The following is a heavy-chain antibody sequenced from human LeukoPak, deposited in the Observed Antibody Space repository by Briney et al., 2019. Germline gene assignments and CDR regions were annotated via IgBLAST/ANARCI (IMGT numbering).Heavy chain of an antibody. CDR3: ARDLGGGSRQFGY. CDR1: GGSFSSGSYY. D-gene: IGHD3-16*01. V-gene: IGHV4-61*01. J-gene: IGHJ4*02. CDR2: IYYSGST. Sequence: SETLSLTCTVSGGSFSSGSYYWSWIRQPPGKGLEWIGYIYYSGSTNYNPSLKSRFTISVDTSKNQFSLKLSSVTAADTAVYFCARDLGGGSRQFGYWGQGTLVTVPS.